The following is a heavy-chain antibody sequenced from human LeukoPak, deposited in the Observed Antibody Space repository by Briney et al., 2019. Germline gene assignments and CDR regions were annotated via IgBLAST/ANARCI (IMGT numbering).Heavy chain of an antibody. CDR2: ISGSGGST. CDR1: GFTFSSYA. D-gene: IGHD2-15*01. CDR3: VTLGYCSGGSCYRTEYYYGMDV. Sequence: GGSLRLSCAASGFTFSSYAMSWVRQAPGKGLEWVSAISGSGGSTYYADSVKGRFTISRDNSKNTLYLQMNSLRAEDTAVYYRVTLGYCSGGSCYRTEYYYGMDVWGQGTAVTVSS. J-gene: IGHJ6*02. V-gene: IGHV3-23*01.